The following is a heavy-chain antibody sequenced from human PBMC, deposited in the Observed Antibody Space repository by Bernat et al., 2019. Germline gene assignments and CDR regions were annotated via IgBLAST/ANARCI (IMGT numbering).Heavy chain of an antibody. D-gene: IGHD6-6*01. Sequence: VQLVESGGGVVQPGRSLRLSCAASGFTFSSYAMSWVRQAPGKGLEWVSAISGSGGSTYYADSVKGRFTISRDNSKNTLYLQMNSLRAEDTAVYYCAKKRTHHSSSPAYYWGQGTLVTVSS. CDR2: ISGSGGST. CDR1: GFTFSSYA. J-gene: IGHJ4*02. V-gene: IGHV3-23*04. CDR3: AKKRTHHSSSPAYY.